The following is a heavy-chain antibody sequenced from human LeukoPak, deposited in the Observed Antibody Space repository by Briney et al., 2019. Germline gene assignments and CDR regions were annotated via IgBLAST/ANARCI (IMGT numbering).Heavy chain of an antibody. CDR3: ANYGFDY. D-gene: IGHD4-17*01. J-gene: IGHJ4*02. CDR2: ISYDGSNK. Sequence: GGSLRLSCAASGFTFSSYAMHWVRQAPGKGLEWVAVISYDGSNKYYADSVKGRFTISRDNSKNTLYLQMNSLRAEDTAVYYCANYGFDYWGQGTLVTVSS. V-gene: IGHV3-30*04. CDR1: GFTFSSYA.